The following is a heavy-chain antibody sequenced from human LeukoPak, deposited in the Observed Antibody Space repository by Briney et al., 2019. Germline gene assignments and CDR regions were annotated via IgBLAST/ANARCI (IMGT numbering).Heavy chain of an antibody. CDR2: IYSGGST. CDR1: GFTVSSNY. CDR3: ATASGFESSAYYPIYYYGMDV. Sequence: PGGSLRLSCAASGFTVSSNYMSWVRQAPGKGLEWVSVIYSGGSTYYADSVKGRFSLSRDNSKNTLYLQMNSLRAEDTAVYYCATASGFESSAYYPIYYYGMDVWGQGTTVTVSS. J-gene: IGHJ6*02. V-gene: IGHV3-66*01. D-gene: IGHD3-22*01.